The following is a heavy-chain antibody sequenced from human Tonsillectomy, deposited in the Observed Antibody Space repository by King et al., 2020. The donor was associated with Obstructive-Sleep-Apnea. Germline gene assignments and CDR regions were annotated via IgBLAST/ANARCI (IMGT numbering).Heavy chain of an antibody. CDR1: GFTFSSYG. J-gene: IGHJ3*02. V-gene: IGHV3-30*02. Sequence: VQLVESGGGVVQPGRSLRPSCAASGFTFSSYGMHWVRQAPGKGLEWVAFIRYDGSNKYYADSVKGRFTISRDNSKNTLYLQMNSLRAEDTAVYYCAKSWEGSVVVPAAKEGAYCGGDCSPPQDAFDIWGQGTMVTVSS. CDR3: AKSWEGSVVVPAAKEGAYCGGDCSPPQDAFDI. D-gene: IGHD2-21*02. CDR2: IRYDGSNK.